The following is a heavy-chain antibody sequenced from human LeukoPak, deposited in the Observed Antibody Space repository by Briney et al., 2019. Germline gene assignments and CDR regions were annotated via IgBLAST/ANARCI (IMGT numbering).Heavy chain of an antibody. J-gene: IGHJ5*02. D-gene: IGHD6-13*01. CDR2: ISYDGSNK. CDR1: GFTFSSYG. V-gene: IGHV3-30*18. CDR3: VQDQWGVTEADVRFAP. Sequence: HPGGSLRLSCAASGFTFSSYGMHWVRQAPGKGLEWVAVISYDGSNKYYADSVKGRFTISRDNSKNTLYLQMNSLRAEDTAVYYCVQDQWGVTEADVRFAPWGQGTLVTVSS.